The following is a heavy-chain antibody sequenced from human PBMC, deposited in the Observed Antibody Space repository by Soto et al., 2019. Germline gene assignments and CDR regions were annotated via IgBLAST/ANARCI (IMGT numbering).Heavy chain of an antibody. J-gene: IGHJ3*02. D-gene: IGHD1-26*01. V-gene: IGHV4-59*01. Sequence: PSDTLSLTYINSGSTISIYYWSRIRQPPGKGLDWIGYIYYSGSTNYNPSLKSRVTISVDTSKNQFSLKLSSVTAADTAVYYCARSELLEGGEAFDIWGQGTMVT. CDR1: GSTISIYY. CDR2: IYYSGST. CDR3: ARSELLEGGEAFDI.